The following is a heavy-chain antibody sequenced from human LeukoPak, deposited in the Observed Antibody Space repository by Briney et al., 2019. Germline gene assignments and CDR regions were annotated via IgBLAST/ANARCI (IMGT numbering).Heavy chain of an antibody. CDR2: IYSDNNT. V-gene: IGHV3-53*01. J-gene: IGHJ4*02. CDR3: AKDYGYGSGSYYYFEY. D-gene: IGHD3-10*01. Sequence: GGSLRLSCAASGFTVSSNYMSWVRQAPGKGLEWVSVIYSDNNTDYADSVKGRFTISRDNSKNTLYLQMNSLRAEDTAIYYCAKDYGYGSGSYYYFEYWGQGTLVTVSS. CDR1: GFTVSSNY.